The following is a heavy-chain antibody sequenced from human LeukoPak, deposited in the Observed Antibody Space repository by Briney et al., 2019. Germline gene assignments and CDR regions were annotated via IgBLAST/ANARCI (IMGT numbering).Heavy chain of an antibody. V-gene: IGHV4-39*07. Sequence: SETLSLTCTVSGGSISSNTYYWGWIRQPPGKGLEWIGSAFYSGSTYYNPSLKSRVTISVDKSKNQFSLKLSSVTAADTAVYYCAGASIAVAGSYDLWGRGTLVTVSS. CDR3: AGASIAVAGSYDL. D-gene: IGHD6-19*01. CDR2: AFYSGST. J-gene: IGHJ2*01. CDR1: GGSISSNTYY.